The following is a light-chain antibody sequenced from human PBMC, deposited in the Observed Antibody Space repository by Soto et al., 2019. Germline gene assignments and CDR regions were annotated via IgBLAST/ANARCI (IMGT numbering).Light chain of an antibody. CDR1: QSVNSNY. Sequence: EIVLTHSPGTLSLSRGESATLSPSSSQSVNSNYLAWYQQKPGQAPRLLIYAASSRAAGFPDRFSGSGSETDFTLTISRLEPEDFAVYYCQQYGGSPWTFGQGTKVDIK. CDR2: AAS. CDR3: QQYGGSPWT. J-gene: IGKJ1*01. V-gene: IGKV3-20*01.